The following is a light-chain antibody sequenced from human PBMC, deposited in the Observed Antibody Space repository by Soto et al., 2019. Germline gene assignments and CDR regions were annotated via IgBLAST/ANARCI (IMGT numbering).Light chain of an antibody. CDR3: SSYTTSSSYV. CDR2: DVT. CDR1: SSDVGGYIY. J-gene: IGLJ1*01. Sequence: QSPLAQTAAGSGSPGHSITISCTGTSSDVGGYIYVSWYQQHPGKAPKLMIYDVTSRPSGVSYRFSGSKSGNTASLTISGLQAEDEADYYCSSYTTSSSYVFGTGTKVTVL. V-gene: IGLV2-14*01.